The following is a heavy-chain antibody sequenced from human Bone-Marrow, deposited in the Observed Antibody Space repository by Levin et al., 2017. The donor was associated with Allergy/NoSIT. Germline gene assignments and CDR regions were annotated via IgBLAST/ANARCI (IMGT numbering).Heavy chain of an antibody. Sequence: GGSLRLSCRASGFTFNNYYMSWVRQAPGKGLEWVANIRQDGSETYYVDSVEGRFTISRDNSKNSLYLHMHSLRAEDTAVYYCARLMVRGGVDWFDPWGQGTLLTVSA. CDR1: GFTFNNYY. J-gene: IGHJ5*02. V-gene: IGHV3-7*01. D-gene: IGHD3-10*01. CDR2: IRQDGSET. CDR3: ARLMVRGGVDWFDP.